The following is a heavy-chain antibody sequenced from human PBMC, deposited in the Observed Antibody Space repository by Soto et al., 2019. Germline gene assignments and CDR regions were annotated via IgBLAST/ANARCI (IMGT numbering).Heavy chain of an antibody. CDR1: GFTFSSYA. J-gene: IGHJ4*02. Sequence: GGSLRLSCAASGFTFSSYAMHWVRQAPGKGLEWVAVISYDGSNKYYADSVKGRFTISRDNSKNTLYLEMNSLRAEDTAVYYCARGPSSLTRFDYWGKGTRVTVS. D-gene: IGHD2-2*01. CDR2: ISYDGSNK. V-gene: IGHV3-30-3*01. CDR3: ARGPSSLTRFDY.